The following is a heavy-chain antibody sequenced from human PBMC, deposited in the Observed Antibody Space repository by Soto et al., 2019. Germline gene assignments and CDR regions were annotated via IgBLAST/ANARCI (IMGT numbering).Heavy chain of an antibody. D-gene: IGHD4-17*01. CDR3: AREMTTVTTGYYSYSYMDV. CDR1: GGSFSGYY. Sequence: LTCAVYGGSFSGYYWSWIRQPPGKGLEWIGEINHSGSTNYNPSLKSRVTISVDTSKNQFSLKLSSVTAADTAVYYCAREMTTVTTGYYSYSYMDVWGKGTTVTVS. J-gene: IGHJ6*03. CDR2: INHSGST. V-gene: IGHV4-34*01.